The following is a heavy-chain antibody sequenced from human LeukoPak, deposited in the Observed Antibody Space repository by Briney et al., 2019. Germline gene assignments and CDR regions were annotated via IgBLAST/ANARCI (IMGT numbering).Heavy chain of an antibody. CDR3: ARQTGTYDLDY. CDR1: GFTLSNYG. J-gene: IGHJ4*02. D-gene: IGHD3-10*01. CDR2: KGNVGSKQ. V-gene: IGHV3-33*01. Sequence: GGSLRLSCAASGFTLSNYGMHWFRQPRGRGRGGGEVKGNVGSKQFYADSVKGRFTISRDNSKDTLCLQMSSLRVEDTAVYYCARQTGTYDLDYWGQGTLVTVSS.